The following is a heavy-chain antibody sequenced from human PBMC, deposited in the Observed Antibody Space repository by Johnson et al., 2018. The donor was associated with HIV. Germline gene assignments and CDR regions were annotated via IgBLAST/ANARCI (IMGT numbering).Heavy chain of an antibody. CDR2: ISSSGTTI. CDR3: ASFAAAGDAFDI. V-gene: IGHV3-11*04. Sequence: QVQLVESGGGLVKPGGSLRLSCAASGFSFSDYFMSWIRQAPGKGLECISYISSSGTTIYYTDSVKGRFTISRDNAKNSLYLQLNSLRAEDTAVYYCASFAAAGDAFDIWGQGTMVTVSS. D-gene: IGHD6-13*01. J-gene: IGHJ3*02. CDR1: GFSFSDYF.